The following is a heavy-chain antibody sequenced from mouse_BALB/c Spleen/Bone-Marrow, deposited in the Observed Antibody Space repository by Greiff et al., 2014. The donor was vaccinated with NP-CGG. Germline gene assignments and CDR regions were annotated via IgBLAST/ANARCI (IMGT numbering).Heavy chain of an antibody. V-gene: IGHV1-7*01. D-gene: IGHD2-4*01. J-gene: IGHJ1*01. CDR1: GYTFTTYW. Sequence: VQLQQSGAELAKPGASVKMSCKASGYTFTTYWIHWVKQRPGQGLEWIGYIYPSTGNTGYNQKFRDRATLTADKSSSTPYMQLSSLTCEDSAVYYCARGLRDWYFDVWGAGTTVTVSS. CDR2: IYPSTGNT. CDR3: ARGLRDWYFDV.